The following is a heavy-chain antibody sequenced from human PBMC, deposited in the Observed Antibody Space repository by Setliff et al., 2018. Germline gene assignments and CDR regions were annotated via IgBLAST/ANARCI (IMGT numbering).Heavy chain of an antibody. CDR2: ISA. D-gene: IGHD5-12*01. Sequence: ASVKVSCKTSGYTFISYGINWVRQAPGQGLEWMGWISAYAQKFQGRVTMTTDTSTNTAFMELRSLRSDDTAVYYCTRGLPFLSGYERGAFDYWGQGTLVTV. CDR1: GYTFISYG. J-gene: IGHJ4*02. V-gene: IGHV1-18*01. CDR3: TRGLPFLSGYERGAFDY.